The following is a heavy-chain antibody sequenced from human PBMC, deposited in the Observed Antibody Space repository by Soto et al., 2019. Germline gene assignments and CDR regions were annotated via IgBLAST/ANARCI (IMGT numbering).Heavy chain of an antibody. J-gene: IGHJ5*02. V-gene: IGHV3-33*01. D-gene: IGHD2-2*01. CDR1: GFTFSNYG. CDR3: ARDSYPQLLSRYNWFDP. CDR2: IWYDGSNK. Sequence: GGSLRLSCAAPGFTFSNYGMHWVRQAPGKGLEWVALIWYDGSNKYYADSVKGRFTISRDNSKNTLYLQMNSLRAEDTAVYYCARDSYPQLLSRYNWFDPWGQGTLVTVSS.